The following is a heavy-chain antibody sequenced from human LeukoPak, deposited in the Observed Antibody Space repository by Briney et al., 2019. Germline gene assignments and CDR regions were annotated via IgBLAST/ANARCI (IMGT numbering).Heavy chain of an antibody. J-gene: IGHJ6*03. CDR2: IIPIFGTA. D-gene: IGHD3-10*01. Sequence: SVKVSCKTSGGTFSSYAISWVRQAPGQGLEWMGGIIPIFGTANYAQKFQGRVTITTDESTSTAYMELSSLRSEDTAVYYCARGVLWFGNRPYYYYYYRDVWGKETTVTVSS. V-gene: IGHV1-69*05. CDR1: GGTFSSYA. CDR3: ARGVLWFGNRPYYYYYYRDV.